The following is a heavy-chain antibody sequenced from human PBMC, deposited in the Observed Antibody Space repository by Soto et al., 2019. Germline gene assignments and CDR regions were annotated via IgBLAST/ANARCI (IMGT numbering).Heavy chain of an antibody. CDR3: AKDSGRGGGSFLDY. J-gene: IGHJ4*02. Sequence: GGSLRLSCAPSGFIFSNYAMSWVRQARGKGLEWVSAISGSGADTYYTESVKGRFTISRDNFKNTLYLQMNSLRAEDTAVYYCAKDSGRGGGSFLDYWGQGTLVTVSS. D-gene: IGHD2-15*01. V-gene: IGHV3-23*01. CDR1: GFIFSNYA. CDR2: ISGSGADT.